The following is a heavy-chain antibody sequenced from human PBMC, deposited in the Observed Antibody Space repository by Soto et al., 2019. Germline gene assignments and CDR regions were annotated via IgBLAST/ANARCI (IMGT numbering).Heavy chain of an antibody. V-gene: IGHV4-4*02. CDR2: MFHSGST. CDR3: ARKSFYGGYFDY. D-gene: IGHD3-10*01. CDR1: GDSISSDNW. J-gene: IGHJ4*02. Sequence: HVQLQESGPGLVKPSGTLSLTCAVSGDSISSDNWWTWVRQPPGKGLEWIAEMFHSGSTNYNPSLKSRVTRSVDKSKNQFSLKVPSVTAADTALYVCARKSFYGGYFDYWGQGTLVTVSS.